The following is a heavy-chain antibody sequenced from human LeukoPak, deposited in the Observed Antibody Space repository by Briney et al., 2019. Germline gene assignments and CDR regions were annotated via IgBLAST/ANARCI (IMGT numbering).Heavy chain of an antibody. Sequence: GGSLRLSCAASGFPFNDYSMTWVRQAPGKGLEWISYIGISSGNTKYADSMKGRFTISGDNAKNSLYLQMNNLRVEDTAVYYCARDHNYAFDNWGQGTLVTVSS. CDR2: IGISSGNT. CDR3: ARDHNYAFDN. D-gene: IGHD1-1*01. J-gene: IGHJ4*02. V-gene: IGHV3-48*04. CDR1: GFPFNDYS.